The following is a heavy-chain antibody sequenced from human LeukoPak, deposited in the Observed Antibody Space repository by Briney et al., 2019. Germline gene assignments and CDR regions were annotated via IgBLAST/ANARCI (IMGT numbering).Heavy chain of an antibody. V-gene: IGHV1-2*02. CDR2: INPNSGGT. Sequence: GASVKVSCKASGYTFTGYYMHWVRQAPGQGREWMGWINPNSGGTNYAQKFQGSVTMTRDTSISTAYMELSRLRSDDTAVYYCARPTGSSDYYFDYWGQGTLVTVSS. CDR3: ARPTGSSDYYFDY. J-gene: IGHJ4*02. CDR1: GYTFTGYY. D-gene: IGHD6-6*01.